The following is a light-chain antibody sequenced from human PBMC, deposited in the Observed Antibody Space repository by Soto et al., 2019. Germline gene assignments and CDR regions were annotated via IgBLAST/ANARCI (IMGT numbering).Light chain of an antibody. CDR3: QVWYSSTDLYV. J-gene: IGLJ1*01. CDR2: DDS. CDR1: NIGSES. Sequence: SYYLTQPPSVSVAPGQTARITCGGNNIGSESVHWYQQRPGQAPVLVVYDDSDRPSGIPERFSGSNSANTVTLTISRVEAGDEADYYCQVWYSSTDLYVFGSGTKVTVL. V-gene: IGLV3-21*02.